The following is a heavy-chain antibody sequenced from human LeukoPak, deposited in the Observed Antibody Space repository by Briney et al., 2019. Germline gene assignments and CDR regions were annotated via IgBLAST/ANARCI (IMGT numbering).Heavy chain of an antibody. CDR1: GGSISSSGYY. CDR3: ASTPYGSGSYYFDY. CDR2: IYYSGST. V-gene: IGHV4-39*01. Sequence: SETLSLTCTVSGGSISSSGYYWGWIRQPPGKGLEWIGSIYYSGSTYYNPSLKSRVTISVDTSKNQFSLKLSSVTAADTAVYYCASTPYGSGSYYFDYWGQGTLVTVSS. J-gene: IGHJ4*02. D-gene: IGHD3-10*01.